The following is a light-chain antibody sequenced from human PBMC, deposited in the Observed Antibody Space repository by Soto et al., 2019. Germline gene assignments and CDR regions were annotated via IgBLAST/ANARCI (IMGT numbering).Light chain of an antibody. V-gene: IGLV1-40*01. Sequence: QSVLTQPASVSGSPGQSITISCTGTSSDVGGYNYVSWYQQHPGTAPKLLIYGNSNRPSGVPDRFSGSKSGTSASLAITGLQAEDEADYYCQSYDNSLSVYVFGTGTKVTVL. J-gene: IGLJ1*01. CDR1: SSDVGGYNY. CDR3: QSYDNSLSVYV. CDR2: GNS.